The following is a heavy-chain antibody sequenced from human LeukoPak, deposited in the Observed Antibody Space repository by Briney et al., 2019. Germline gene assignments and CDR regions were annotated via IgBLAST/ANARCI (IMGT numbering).Heavy chain of an antibody. Sequence: PGGSLRLSCAASGFTFSSYAMSWVRQAPGKGLEWVSAISGSGGSTYYADSVKGRFTISRDNSKSTLYLQIYSLRAEDTAVYYCARDQSESSDYYPWYFDSWGQGTLVTVSS. CDR1: GFTFSSYA. D-gene: IGHD3-22*01. J-gene: IGHJ4*02. V-gene: IGHV3-23*01. CDR2: ISGSGGST. CDR3: ARDQSESSDYYPWYFDS.